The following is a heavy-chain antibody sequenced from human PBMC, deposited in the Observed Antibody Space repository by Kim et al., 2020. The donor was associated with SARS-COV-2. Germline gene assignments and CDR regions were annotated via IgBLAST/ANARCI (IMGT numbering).Heavy chain of an antibody. CDR2: ISYDGSNK. J-gene: IGHJ4*02. CDR3: ARPVSGSYRRPFDY. V-gene: IGHV3-30-3*01. CDR1: GFTFSSYA. Sequence: GGSLRLSCAASGFTFSSYAMHWVRQAPGKGLEWVAVISYDGSNKYYADSVKGRFTISRDNSKNTLYLQMNSLRAEDTAVYYCARPVSGSYRRPFDYWGQG. D-gene: IGHD1-26*01.